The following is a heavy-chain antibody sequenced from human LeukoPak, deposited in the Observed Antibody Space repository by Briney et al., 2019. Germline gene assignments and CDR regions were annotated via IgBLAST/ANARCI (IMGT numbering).Heavy chain of an antibody. Sequence: PSETLSLTCTVSGGSVSSGSYYWSWIRQPPGKELEWIGYIYYSGSTNYNPSLKSRVTISVDTSKNQFSLKLSSVTAADTAVYYCASSEMATVEYYFDQWGQGTLVTVSS. D-gene: IGHD5-24*01. CDR1: GGSVSSGSYY. J-gene: IGHJ4*02. V-gene: IGHV4-61*01. CDR2: IYYSGST. CDR3: ASSEMATVEYYFDQ.